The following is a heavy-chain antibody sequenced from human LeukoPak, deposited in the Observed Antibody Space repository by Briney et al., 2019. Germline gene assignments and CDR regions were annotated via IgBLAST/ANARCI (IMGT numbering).Heavy chain of an antibody. CDR1: GFTFSSYA. V-gene: IGHV3-15*01. CDR3: STLTSRGLSDS. D-gene: IGHD1-20*01. CDR2: IKSKADGATI. J-gene: IGHJ5*01. Sequence: NPGGSLRLSCAASGFTFSSYAMSWVRQAPGKGLEWCGRIKSKADGATIDYAAHVKGRFTFSRDDSKNMLYLQMNSLKSEDTAVYYCSTLTSRGLSDSWGQGTLVTVSS.